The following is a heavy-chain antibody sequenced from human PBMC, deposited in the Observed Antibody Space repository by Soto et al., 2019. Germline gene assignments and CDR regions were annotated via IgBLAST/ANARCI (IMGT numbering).Heavy chain of an antibody. D-gene: IGHD6-6*01. CDR3: AKDIPARTHYYYGMDV. CDR1: GFTFSSYG. Sequence: GGSLRLSCAASGFTFSSYGMHWVRQAPGKGLEWVAVISYDGINKYYADSVKGRFTISRDNSKNTLYLQMNSLRAEDTAVYYCAKDIPARTHYYYGMDVWGQGTTVTV. J-gene: IGHJ6*02. CDR2: ISYDGINK. V-gene: IGHV3-30*18.